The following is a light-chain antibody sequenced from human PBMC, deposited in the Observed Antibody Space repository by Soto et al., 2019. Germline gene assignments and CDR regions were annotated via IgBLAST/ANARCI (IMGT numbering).Light chain of an antibody. J-gene: IGKJ4*01. CDR1: QSVTSS. V-gene: IGKV3-11*01. Sequence: EIVLTQSPATLSLSPGERVTLSCRASQSVTSSLVWYQQKPGQAPRLLMYDASNRATDIPARFSGSGSGTDFTLTISSLEPEDFAVYYCQQRSSWPPALSFGGGTKVE. CDR3: QQRSSWPPALS. CDR2: DAS.